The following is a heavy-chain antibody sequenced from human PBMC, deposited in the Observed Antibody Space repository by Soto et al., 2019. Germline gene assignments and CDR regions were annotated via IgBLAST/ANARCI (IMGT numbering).Heavy chain of an antibody. V-gene: IGHV4-31*03. CDR2: IYSSGYT. D-gene: IGHD4-17*01. Sequence: PSPTLALTCTVSGGSISSGGYSWSWIRQHPRRGLECIGYIYSSGYTYYNPSLKSRITISVDTSKSQFSLKLSSVTAADTAVYYCARARGTAVNTIADFDNWGQGTLVTVSS. CDR1: GGSISSGGYS. CDR3: ARARGTAVNTIADFDN. J-gene: IGHJ4*02.